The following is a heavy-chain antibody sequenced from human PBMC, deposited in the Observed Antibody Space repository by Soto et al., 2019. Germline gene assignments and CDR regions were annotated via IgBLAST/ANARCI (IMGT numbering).Heavy chain of an antibody. V-gene: IGHV4-30-4*01. CDR1: GGSISSGDYY. CDR2: IYYSGSS. CDR3: ASQNYYDSSGYYNGHFDH. D-gene: IGHD3-22*01. J-gene: IGHJ4*02. Sequence: QVQLQESGPGLVKPSQTLSLTCTVSGGSISSGDYYWSWIRQPPGKGLEWIGNIYYSGSSYYNPSLKSRVTMSVDTSKNQFSLKLSSVTAADTAMYYCASQNYYDSSGYYNGHFDHWGQGTLVTVSS.